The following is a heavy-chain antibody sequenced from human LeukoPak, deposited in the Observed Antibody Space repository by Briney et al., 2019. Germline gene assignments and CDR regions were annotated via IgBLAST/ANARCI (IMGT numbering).Heavy chain of an antibody. CDR2: INPNSGGT. D-gene: IGHD2-2*02. J-gene: IGHJ5*02. V-gene: IGHV1-2*02. CDR3: ARVSECSSSSCYTSWFDP. CDR1: GYTFTGYY. Sequence: ASVEVSCKASGYTFTGYYIHWVRQAPGQGLEWMGWINPNSGGTNYAQKFQGRVSMTRDTSIRTAYMELNRLTSDDTAVYFCARVSECSSSSCYTSWFDPWGQGTLVTVSS.